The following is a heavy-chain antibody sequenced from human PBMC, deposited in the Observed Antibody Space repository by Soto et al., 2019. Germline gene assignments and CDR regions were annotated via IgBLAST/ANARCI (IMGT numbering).Heavy chain of an antibody. Sequence: QDQLVQSGAEVKKPGASVKVSCKASVFTSSGISWVRQAPGQRLEWMGWISTHNGNTIYAQKFQGRVIMTMDASTTTVYMELRSLRPDDTAVYLCAREGILGLFDAYDLWGQGTMVTVSS. D-gene: IGHD3-3*01. CDR3: AREGILGLFDAYDL. V-gene: IGHV1-18*04. CDR2: ISTHNGNT. J-gene: IGHJ3*01. CDR1: VFTSSG.